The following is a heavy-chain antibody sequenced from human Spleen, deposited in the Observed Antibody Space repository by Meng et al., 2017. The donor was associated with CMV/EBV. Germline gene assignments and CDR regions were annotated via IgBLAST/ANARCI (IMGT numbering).Heavy chain of an antibody. V-gene: IGHV4-61*01. D-gene: IGHD4-23*01. CDR1: GGSVSSGSYY. Sequence: SETLSLTCTVSGGSVSSGSYYWSWIRQPPGKGLEWIGYIYYSGSTNYNPSLKSRVTISIDTSKNQFSLKLSSVTAADTAVYYCASIPRNSHSYYGMDVWGQGTTVTVSS. CDR3: ASIPRNSHSYYGMDV. J-gene: IGHJ6*02. CDR2: IYYSGST.